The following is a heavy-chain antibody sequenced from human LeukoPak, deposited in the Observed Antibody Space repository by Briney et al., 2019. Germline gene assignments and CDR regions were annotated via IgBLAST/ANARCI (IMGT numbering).Heavy chain of an antibody. CDR2: ISRNRGGI. CDR3: AKMAVAGPGVDY. V-gene: IGHV3-9*01. CDR1: GFTFDDYA. D-gene: IGHD6-19*01. J-gene: IGHJ4*02. Sequence: SGGSLRLSCAASGFTFDDYAMHGARQAPGKGLEWVSGISRNRGGIGYADSVTGRFTSSRDNAKNSLYLQMNSRRAEDTALYYCAKMAVAGPGVDYWGQGTLVTVSS.